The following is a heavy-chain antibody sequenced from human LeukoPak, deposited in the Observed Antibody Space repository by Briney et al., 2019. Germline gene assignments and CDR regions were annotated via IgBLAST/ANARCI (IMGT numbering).Heavy chain of an antibody. V-gene: IGHV1-18*01. J-gene: IGHJ3*01. D-gene: IGHD3-16*01. CDR1: GDTFTNYG. CDR2: FSTYNGDT. Sequence: ASVKVSCKASGDTFTNYGINWVRQAPGQRPEWMGWFSTYNGDTKYAQTLKGRLTLTADTLKTTAYMELRTLISDDTATYYCAIGQGVITWGGADVYDVWGQGTTVIVSS. CDR3: AIGQGVITWGGADVYDV.